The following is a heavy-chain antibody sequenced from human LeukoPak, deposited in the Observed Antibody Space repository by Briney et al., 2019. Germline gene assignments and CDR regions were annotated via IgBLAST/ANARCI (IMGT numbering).Heavy chain of an antibody. CDR3: AELGITMIGGV. CDR2: ISTSNSYI. D-gene: IGHD3-10*02. CDR1: GFTFSDYH. J-gene: IGHJ6*04. Sequence: GGSLRLSCVVSGFTFSDYHMNWVRQAPGKGLEWVSSISTSNSYIYYADSLTGRFTISRDNAKNSLYLQMNSLRAEDTAVYYCAELGITMIGGVWGKGTTVTISS. V-gene: IGHV3-21*01.